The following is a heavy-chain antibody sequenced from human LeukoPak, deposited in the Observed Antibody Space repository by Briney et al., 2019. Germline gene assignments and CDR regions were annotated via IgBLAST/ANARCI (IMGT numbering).Heavy chain of an antibody. CDR2: IRPNGDRT. CDR1: GFTFNTYI. Sequence: GGSLRLSCAASGFTFNTYIMTWVRQAPGKGLEWVSSIRPNGDRTFYADFVKGRFTISRDNPKNTVSLHMNSLRAEDSAIYRCARAYDKAYDYWGQGTLVTVSS. J-gene: IGHJ4*02. D-gene: IGHD2-21*01. CDR3: ARAYDKAYDY. V-gene: IGHV3-23*01.